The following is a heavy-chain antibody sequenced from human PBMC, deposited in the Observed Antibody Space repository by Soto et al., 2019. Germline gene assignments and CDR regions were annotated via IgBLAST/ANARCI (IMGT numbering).Heavy chain of an antibody. D-gene: IGHD3-10*01. CDR1: GFTFSNAW. CDR2: IKSKTDGGTT. J-gene: IGHJ4*02. CDR3: TSETYYYGSGSYPPA. V-gene: IGHV3-15*07. Sequence: EVPLVESGGGLVKPGGSLRLSCAASGFTFSNAWMNWVRQAPGKGLEWVGRIKSKTDGGTTDYAAPVKGRFTISRDDSKNTLYLQMNSLKTEDTAVYYCTSETYYYGSGSYPPAWGQGTLVTVSS.